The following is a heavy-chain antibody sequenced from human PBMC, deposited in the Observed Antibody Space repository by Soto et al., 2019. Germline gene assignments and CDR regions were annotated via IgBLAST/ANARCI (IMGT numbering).Heavy chain of an antibody. D-gene: IGHD6-6*01. V-gene: IGHV3-23*01. CDR2: TSACGGVT. Sequence: EVQFLESGGDLVQPGGSLRLSCAASGFTFYSHAMSWVRQAPGKGLEWVSGTSACGGVTYYADSVKGRFTMSRDNAKNTLWLQMNSLRVEDTAVYYCVDGGAIGRPPLDPWGQGTLVIVSS. J-gene: IGHJ5*02. CDR3: VDGGAIGRPPLDP. CDR1: GFTFYSHA.